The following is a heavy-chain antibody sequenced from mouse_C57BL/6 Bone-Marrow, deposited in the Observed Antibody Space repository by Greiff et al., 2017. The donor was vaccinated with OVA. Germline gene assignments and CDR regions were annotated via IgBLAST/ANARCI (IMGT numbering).Heavy chain of an antibody. CDR3: TRDLFDYDEGFDY. CDR1: GFTFSSYA. J-gene: IGHJ2*01. Sequence: EVQGVESGAGLVKPGGSLKLSCAASGFTFSSYAMSWVRQTPEKRLEWFAYISSGGDYIYYADTVKGRFTISRDNARNTLYLQMSSLKSEDTAMYYCTRDLFDYDEGFDYWGQGTTLTVSS. CDR2: ISSGGDYI. D-gene: IGHD2-4*01. V-gene: IGHV5-9-1*02.